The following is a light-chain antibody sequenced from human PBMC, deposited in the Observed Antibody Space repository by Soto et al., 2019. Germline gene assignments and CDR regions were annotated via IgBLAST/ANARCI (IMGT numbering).Light chain of an antibody. J-gene: IGKJ4*01. CDR3: QQYNSYPVS. V-gene: IGKV1-16*02. Sequence: DIQMTQSPSSLSASVGDRVTITCRASQDISNHLAWFQQKPGKAPKSLISAASSLQSGVPSKFRGSGSGTDFTLTISSLQPEKFATYYCQQYNSYPVSFGGGTKVEIK. CDR2: AAS. CDR1: QDISNH.